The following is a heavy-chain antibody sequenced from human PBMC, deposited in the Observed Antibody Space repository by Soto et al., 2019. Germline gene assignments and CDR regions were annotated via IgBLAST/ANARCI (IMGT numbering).Heavy chain of an antibody. V-gene: IGHV1-69*01. CDR2: IEPVFRTT. D-gene: IGHD3-9*01. Sequence: GPSVKVSCTASVGVFSNYVVIWVLQAPGQGRQGRGGIEPVFRTTNHAPKCQDRVTVTSEESTRTRYTERSSLTSEETARYYCARGTQYLPTGYYFDTWGQATPVTASS. J-gene: IGHJ5*02. CDR1: VGVFSNYV. CDR3: ARGTQYLPTGYYFDT.